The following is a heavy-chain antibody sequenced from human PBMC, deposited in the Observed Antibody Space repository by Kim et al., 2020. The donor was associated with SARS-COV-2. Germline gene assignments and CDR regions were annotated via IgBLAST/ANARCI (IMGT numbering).Heavy chain of an antibody. CDR1: GYTLTELS. CDR2: FDPEDGET. Sequence: ASVKVSCKVSGYTLTELSMHWVRQAPGKGLEWMGGFDPEDGETIYAQKFQGRVTMTEDTSTDTAYMELSSLRSEDTAVYYCVTNAQRITMVRGVILYWGQGTLVTVSS. J-gene: IGHJ4*02. CDR3: VTNAQRITMVRGVILY. V-gene: IGHV1-24*01. D-gene: IGHD3-10*01.